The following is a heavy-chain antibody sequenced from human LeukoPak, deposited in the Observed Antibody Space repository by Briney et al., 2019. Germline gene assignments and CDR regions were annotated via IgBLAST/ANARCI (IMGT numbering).Heavy chain of an antibody. V-gene: IGHV4-38-2*02. CDR2: IYHSGST. Sequence: SETLSLTCTVSGYSISSGYYWGWIRQPPGKGLEWIGSIYHSGSTYYNPSLKTRVTISVDTSKNQFSLKLSSVTAADTAVYYCAREDGTSMDNAFDIWGQGTMVTVSS. D-gene: IGHD5-18*01. CDR3: AREDGTSMDNAFDI. J-gene: IGHJ3*02. CDR1: GYSISSGYY.